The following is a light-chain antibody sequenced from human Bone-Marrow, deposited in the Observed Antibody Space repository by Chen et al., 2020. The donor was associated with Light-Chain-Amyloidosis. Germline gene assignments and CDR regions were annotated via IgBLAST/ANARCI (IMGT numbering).Light chain of an antibody. V-gene: IGLV3-21*02. CDR3: QVWDRSSARPV. CDR1: NIGTTS. J-gene: IGLJ3*02. CDR2: DDS. Sequence: SYVLTQPSSVSVATGQTATIACGGNNIGTTSVHWYQQTPGQAPLLVVYDDSDRPSGIPARLSGSNSGNTATLTISRVEAGDEADYYCQVWDRSSARPVFGGGTKLTVL.